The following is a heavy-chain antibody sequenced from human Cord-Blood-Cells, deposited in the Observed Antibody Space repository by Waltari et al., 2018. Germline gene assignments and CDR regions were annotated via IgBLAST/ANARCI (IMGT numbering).Heavy chain of an antibody. Sequence: QVQLVQSGAEVKKPGASVKVSCKVSGNTLTELSMHWVGQAPGKGLEWMGGFDPEDGETIYAQKFQGRVTMTEDTSTDTAYMELSSLRSEDTAVYYCATLMGALDAFDIWGQGTMVTVSS. J-gene: IGHJ3*02. CDR2: FDPEDGET. CDR1: GNTLTELS. CDR3: ATLMGALDAFDI. D-gene: IGHD1-26*01. V-gene: IGHV1-24*01.